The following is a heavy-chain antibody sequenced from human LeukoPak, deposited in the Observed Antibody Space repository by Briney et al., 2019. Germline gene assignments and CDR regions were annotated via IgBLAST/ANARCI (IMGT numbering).Heavy chain of an antibody. CDR3: ARMSSWHTDALDP. J-gene: IGHJ5*02. V-gene: IGHV1-2*02. Sequence: ASVKVSCKASRYTFTGYYMHCVRQAPGQGLEWMGWINPNSGGTNYAQKFQGRVTMTRDTSISTDYMELSRLRSDDTSGYYCARMSSWHTDALDPWGQGALVTVSS. D-gene: IGHD6-13*01. CDR2: INPNSGGT. CDR1: RYTFTGYY.